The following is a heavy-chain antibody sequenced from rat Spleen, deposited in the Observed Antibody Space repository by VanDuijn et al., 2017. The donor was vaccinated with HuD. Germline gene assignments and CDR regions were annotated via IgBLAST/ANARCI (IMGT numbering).Heavy chain of an antibody. CDR1: GFTFNNYW. Sequence: EVQLVESGGGLVQPGGSLKLSCVASGFTFNNYWMTWIRQVPTKGLEWVASIRNGGDNSYYRDSVKGRFTISRDNAKSSLYLQMDSLRSEDTASYYCARHPPRYLGVMDAWGQGASVTVSS. J-gene: IGHJ4*01. CDR2: IRNGGDNS. V-gene: IGHV5-31*01. CDR3: ARHPPRYLGVMDA. D-gene: IGHD2-1*01.